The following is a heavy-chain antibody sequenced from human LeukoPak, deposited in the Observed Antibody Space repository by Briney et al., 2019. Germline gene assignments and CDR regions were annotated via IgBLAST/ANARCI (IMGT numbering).Heavy chain of an antibody. CDR2: IYYSGST. V-gene: IGHV4-59*01. Sequence: SETLSLTCTVSGGSISSYYWSWIRQPPGKGLEWIGYIYYSGSTNYNPPLKSRVTISVDTSKNQFSLKLSSVTAADTAVYYCARDLRGYSYGLDYWGQGTLVTVSS. J-gene: IGHJ4*02. CDR1: GGSISSYY. D-gene: IGHD5-18*01. CDR3: ARDLRGYSYGLDY.